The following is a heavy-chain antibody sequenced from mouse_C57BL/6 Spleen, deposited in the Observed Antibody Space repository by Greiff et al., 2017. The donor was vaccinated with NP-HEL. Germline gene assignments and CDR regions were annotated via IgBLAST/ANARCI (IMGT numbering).Heavy chain of an antibody. CDR3: ARGHYGNWYFDV. CDR2: IYPSDSET. D-gene: IGHD2-1*01. CDR1: GYTFTSYW. Sequence: QVQLQQPGAELVRPGSSVKLSCKASGYTFTSYWMDWVKQRPGQGLEWIGNIYPSDSETHYNQKFKDKATLTVDKSSSTAYMQLSSLTSEDSAVYYFARGHYGNWYFDVWGTWTTVTVSS. J-gene: IGHJ1*03. V-gene: IGHV1-61*01.